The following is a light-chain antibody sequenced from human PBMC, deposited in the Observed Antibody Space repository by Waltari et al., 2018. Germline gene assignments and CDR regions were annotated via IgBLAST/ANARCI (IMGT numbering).Light chain of an antibody. CDR2: ATS. V-gene: IGKV1-39*01. J-gene: IGKJ3*01. CDR3: QQGYDVPFT. CDR1: QSIRKD. Sequence: DIQMTQSPSSLSASVGDRLTITCPASQSIRKDLNSYHQKPGKATRLLIYATSSLQSGVPSRFSGSGSGTDFTLTISSLEPEDFATYYCQQGYDVPFTFGPGTKVDIK.